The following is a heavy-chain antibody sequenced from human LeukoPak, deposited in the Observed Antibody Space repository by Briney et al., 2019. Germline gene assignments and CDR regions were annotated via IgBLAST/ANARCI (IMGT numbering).Heavy chain of an antibody. V-gene: IGHV4-34*01. J-gene: IGHJ5*02. CDR2: INHSGST. D-gene: IGHD2-2*01. CDR3: AREWRYCSSTSCPRNWFDP. Sequence: SETLSFTCAVHGGSFSGYYWSWIRQPPGKGLDWIGEINHSGSTNYNPSLKSRVTISVDTSKNQFSLKLSSVTAADTAVYYCAREWRYCSSTSCPRNWFDPWGQGTLVTVSS. CDR1: GGSFSGYY.